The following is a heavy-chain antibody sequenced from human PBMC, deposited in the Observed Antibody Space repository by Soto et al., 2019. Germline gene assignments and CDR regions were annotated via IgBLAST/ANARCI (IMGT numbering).Heavy chain of an antibody. V-gene: IGHV4-31*03. CDR2: IYYSGST. D-gene: IGHD7-27*01. Sequence: SETLSLTCTVSGGSISSGGYYWSWIRQHPGKGLEWIGYIYYSGSTYYNPSLKSRVTISVDTSKNQFSLKLSSVTAADTAVYYCARENSNWGNAFDIWGQGTMVTVSS. CDR1: GGSISSGGYY. J-gene: IGHJ3*02. CDR3: ARENSNWGNAFDI.